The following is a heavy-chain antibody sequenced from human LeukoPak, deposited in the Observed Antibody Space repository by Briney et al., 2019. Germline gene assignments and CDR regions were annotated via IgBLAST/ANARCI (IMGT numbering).Heavy chain of an antibody. J-gene: IGHJ4*02. CDR1: GFTFNNYD. CDR2: ISTSSSYK. V-gene: IGHV3-21*01. D-gene: IGHD6-13*01. Sequence: GGSLRLSCAASGFTFNNYDMNWVRLAPGRGLEWVSSISTSSSYKYYADSLKGRFTASRDNAKNSLYLHMNSLRAEDTAVYWCARFDSASGTGFDYWGQGTPVTVSS. CDR3: ARFDSASGTGFDY.